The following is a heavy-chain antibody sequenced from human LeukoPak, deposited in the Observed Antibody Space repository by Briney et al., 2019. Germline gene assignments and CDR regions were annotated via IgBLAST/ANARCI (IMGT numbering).Heavy chain of an antibody. Sequence: PGGPLRLSCAASGFTFEDYGMSWVRQAPGKGLEWGSGINWNGGSTDYADSVKGRFTISRDNSKNALYLQMNSLRGEDTAVYYSAKDHYYGSGNYRPTMDVWGKGTTVTISS. J-gene: IGHJ6*04. D-gene: IGHD3-10*01. CDR3: AKDHYYGSGNYRPTMDV. CDR2: INWNGGST. CDR1: GFTFEDYG. V-gene: IGHV3-20*04.